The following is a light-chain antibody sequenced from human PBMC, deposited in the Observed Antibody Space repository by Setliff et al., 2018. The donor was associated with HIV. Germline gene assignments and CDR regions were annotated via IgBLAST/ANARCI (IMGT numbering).Light chain of an antibody. CDR3: SSYTSSSTL. CDR1: SSDVGGYNF. J-gene: IGLJ2*01. V-gene: IGLV2-14*01. Sequence: QSALTQPASVSGSTGQSITISCTGTSSDVGGYNFVSWYQQHPGKAPKLTIYEVHYRPSGVSNRFSGSKYGNTASLTISGLQAEDEADYYCSSYTSSSTLFGGGTKVTVL. CDR2: EVH.